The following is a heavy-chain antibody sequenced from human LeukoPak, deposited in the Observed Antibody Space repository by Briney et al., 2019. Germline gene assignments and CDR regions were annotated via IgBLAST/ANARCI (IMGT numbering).Heavy chain of an antibody. CDR3: ARGAPRGVWNFYFDY. D-gene: IGHD1-7*01. CDR1: GYVFSSYG. J-gene: IGHJ4*02. Sequence: GASLKVSCKASGYVFSSYGIGWVRQAPGQGLEWMGWFGSYNRKTNYSQKFQGRVTMTTDTSTNTAYLELRTLRSDDTAVYYCARGAPRGVWNFYFDYWGQGTLVTVSS. V-gene: IGHV1-18*01. CDR2: FGSYNRKT.